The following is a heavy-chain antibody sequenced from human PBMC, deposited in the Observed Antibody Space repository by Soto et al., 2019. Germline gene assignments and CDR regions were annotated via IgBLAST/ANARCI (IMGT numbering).Heavy chain of an antibody. CDR3: TTGPIDYDFWSGYSAPRLYYGMDV. V-gene: IGHV3-15*07. Sequence: GGSLRLSCAASGFTFSNAWMNWVRQAPGKGLEWVGRIKSKTDGGTTDYAAPVKGRFTISRDDSKNTLYLQMNSLKTEDTAVYYCTTGPIDYDFWSGYSAPRLYYGMDVWGQGTTVTVSS. CDR2: IKSKTDGGTT. CDR1: GFTFSNAW. D-gene: IGHD3-3*01. J-gene: IGHJ6*02.